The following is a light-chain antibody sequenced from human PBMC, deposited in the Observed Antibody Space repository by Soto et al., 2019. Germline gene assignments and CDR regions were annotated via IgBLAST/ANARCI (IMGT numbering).Light chain of an antibody. J-gene: IGLJ3*02. CDR1: SGHSTYI. Sequence: QLVLTQSSSASASLGSSVKLTCTLSSGHSTYIISWHQQQPGKAPRYLMKVEGSGNYDKGTGVPDRFSGSSSGADRYLTISSHQYEEADHYCCETWDTNTWLFGVGTKLNVL. CDR3: ETWDTNTWL. V-gene: IGLV4-60*02. CDR2: VEGSGNY.